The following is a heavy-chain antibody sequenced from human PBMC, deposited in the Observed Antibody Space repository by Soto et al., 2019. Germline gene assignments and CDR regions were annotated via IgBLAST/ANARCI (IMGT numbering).Heavy chain of an antibody. CDR1: GYTFTNYW. J-gene: IGHJ4*02. V-gene: IGHV5-10-1*01. Sequence: PGESLKISCQGSGYTFTNYWISWVRQMPGKGLEWMGRIDPSASYTTYSPSFQGHVTISADKSISTAFLQWRSLKASDTAIYYCARLVDSNGDYCWGQGTLVTVSS. D-gene: IGHD3-22*01. CDR3: ARLVDSNGDYC. CDR2: IDPSASYT.